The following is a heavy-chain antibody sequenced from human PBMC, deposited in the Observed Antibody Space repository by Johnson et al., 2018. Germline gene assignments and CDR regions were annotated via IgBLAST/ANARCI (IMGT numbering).Heavy chain of an antibody. CDR1: GFTFSDYY. V-gene: IGHV3-11*01. CDR3: ARYRWDPVIVVDHNAVDI. Sequence: QVQLVESGGGLVKPGGSXRLSCAASGFTFSDYYMSWIRQAPGRGLQWVSYISGSDTIIYYADSVKGRFTISRDNAKNSLYLQMKSLRAEDTAVYYCARYRWDPVIVVDHNAVDIWGQGTMVTVSS. CDR2: ISGSDTII. D-gene: IGHD3-22*01. J-gene: IGHJ3*02.